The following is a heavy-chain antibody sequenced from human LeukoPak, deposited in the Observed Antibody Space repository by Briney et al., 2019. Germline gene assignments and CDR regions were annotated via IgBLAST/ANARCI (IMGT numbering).Heavy chain of an antibody. CDR3: GREIEAPGKTLDY. CDR1: GFTSSSYW. J-gene: IGHJ4*02. V-gene: IGHV3-74*01. CDR2: INNDGTYT. Sequence: GGSLRLSCAVSGFTSSSYWMHWVRQAPGKGLVWVSRINNDGTYTVYADSVKGRFTISRDNAKNTLYLQMNSLRPEDTAVYYCGREIEAPGKTLDYWGQGTLVTVSS.